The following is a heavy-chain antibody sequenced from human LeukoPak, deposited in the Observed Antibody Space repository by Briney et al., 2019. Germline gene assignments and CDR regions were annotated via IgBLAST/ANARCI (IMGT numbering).Heavy chain of an antibody. CDR1: GFTFRNFA. J-gene: IGHJ4*02. CDR3: AKDGQSFNSMYDYFDS. V-gene: IGHV3-23*01. D-gene: IGHD2-8*01. Sequence: GSLRLSCSASGFTFRNFAISWVRQAPGKGLEWVSSIGGGDTHYADSVKGRFTISRDDSRSTVDLQMSSLRAEDTAVYYCAKDGQSFNSMYDYFDSWGQGTLVTVSS. CDR2: IGGGDT.